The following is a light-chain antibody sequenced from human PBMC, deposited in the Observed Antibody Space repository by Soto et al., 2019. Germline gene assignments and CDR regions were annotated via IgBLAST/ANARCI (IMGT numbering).Light chain of an antibody. CDR3: SSYAGSNNWAV. V-gene: IGLV2-8*01. CDR2: EDT. Sequence: QSAPTQPPSASGSPGQSVTISCTGTSSDVGGYNYVSWYQQHPGKAPKLIIYEDTKRPSGVPDRFTGSKSGNTASLTVSGLQAEDEADYYCSSYAGSNNWAVFGGGTKLTVL. CDR1: SSDVGGYNY. J-gene: IGLJ3*02.